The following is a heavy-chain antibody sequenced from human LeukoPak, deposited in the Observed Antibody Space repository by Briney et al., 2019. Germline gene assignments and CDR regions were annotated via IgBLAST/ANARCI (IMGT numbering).Heavy chain of an antibody. CDR1: GYTFSRHG. CDR3: AKDIHPGLDSGASCCFDY. V-gene: IGHV1-18*01. Sequence: ASVKVSCKTSGYTFSRHGITWVRQAPGQGLEWMGWVSGYNGNTNYAQNVHVRVTMNTDTCTNTAYMELRRLRSDDTAVYYCAKDIHPGLDSGASCCFDYWGQGTPVTVSS. CDR2: VSGYNGNT. J-gene: IGHJ4*02. D-gene: IGHD6-19*01.